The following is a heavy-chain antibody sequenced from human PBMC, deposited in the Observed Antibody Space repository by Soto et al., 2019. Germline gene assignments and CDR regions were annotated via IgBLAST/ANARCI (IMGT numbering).Heavy chain of an antibody. CDR2: IYYSGST. Sequence: SETLSLTCTVSGGSISSGGYYWSWIRQHPGKGLEWIGYIYYSGSTYYNPSLKSRVTISVDTSKNQFSLKLSSVTAADTAVYYCARAIAGSHYYDSSGYFRYWGQGTLVTVSS. CDR1: GGSISSGGYY. V-gene: IGHV4-31*03. D-gene: IGHD3-22*01. J-gene: IGHJ4*02. CDR3: ARAIAGSHYYDSSGYFRY.